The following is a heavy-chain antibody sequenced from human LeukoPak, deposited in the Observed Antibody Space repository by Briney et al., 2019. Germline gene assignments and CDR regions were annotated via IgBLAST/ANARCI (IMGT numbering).Heavy chain of an antibody. CDR3: ARVTPWGYFDY. CDR1: GFTFSNYW. Sequence: QAGGSLRLSCAASGFTFSNYWMTWFRQAPGKGLERVASIEQDGSDIHYVDSVKGRFTISRDNAKNSVYLQMNSLRVEDTAVYYCARVTPWGYFDYWGQGTLVTVSS. J-gene: IGHJ4*02. CDR2: IEQDGSDI. V-gene: IGHV3-7*01. D-gene: IGHD1-26*01.